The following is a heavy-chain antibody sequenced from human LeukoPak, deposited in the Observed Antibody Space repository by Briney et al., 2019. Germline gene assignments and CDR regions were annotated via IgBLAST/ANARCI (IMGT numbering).Heavy chain of an antibody. D-gene: IGHD6-19*01. CDR1: GYTFTGYY. Sequence: VASVKVSCKASGYTFTGYYMHWVRQAPGQGLEWMGWINPNSGGTNYAQKFQGRVTMTRDTSISTAYMELSRLRSDGTAVYYCARALESSGWQEEWGQGTLVTVSS. J-gene: IGHJ4*02. CDR2: INPNSGGT. CDR3: ARALESSGWQEE. V-gene: IGHV1-2*02.